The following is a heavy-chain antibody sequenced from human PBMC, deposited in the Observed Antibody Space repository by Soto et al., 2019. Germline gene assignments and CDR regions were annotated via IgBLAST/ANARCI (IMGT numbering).Heavy chain of an antibody. Sequence: SETLSLTCAVYGGSFSGYYWSWIRQPPGKGLEWIGEINHSGSTNYNPSLKSRVTISVDTSKNQFSLKLSSVTAADTAVYYCARAALRYCSCGSYYDGSDFWSRRTLVTVSS. V-gene: IGHV4-34*01. CDR2: INHSGST. D-gene: IGHD2-15*01. J-gene: IGHJ4*02. CDR1: GGSFSGYY. CDR3: ARAALRYCSCGSYYDGSDF.